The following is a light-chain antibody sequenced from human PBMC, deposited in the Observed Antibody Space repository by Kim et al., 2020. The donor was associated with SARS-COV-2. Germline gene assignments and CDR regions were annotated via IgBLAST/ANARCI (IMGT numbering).Light chain of an antibody. V-gene: IGKV3-15*01. Sequence: EIVMTQSPATLSESPGERATLSCRASQSVSSNLAWYQQKPGPAPRLLISGASTRATGIPARFSGSGSGKEFTLTISSLQSEDFAVYYCQQLNSGQYTLGEGTKLE. J-gene: IGKJ2*01. CDR3: QQLNSGQYT. CDR2: GAS. CDR1: QSVSSN.